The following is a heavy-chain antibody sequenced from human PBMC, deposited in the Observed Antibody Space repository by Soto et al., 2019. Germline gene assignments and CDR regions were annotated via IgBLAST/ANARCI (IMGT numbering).Heavy chain of an antibody. CDR3: ARDPYQYSSGWYSDY. J-gene: IGHJ4*02. D-gene: IGHD6-19*01. CDR2: ISAYNGNT. V-gene: IGHV1-18*01. Sequence: ASVKVSCKASGYTFTSYGISWVRQAPGQGLEWMGWISAYNGNTNYAQKLQGRVTMTTDTSTSTAYMELRSLRSDDTAVYYCARDPYQYSSGWYSDYWGQGTPVTVSS. CDR1: GYTFTSYG.